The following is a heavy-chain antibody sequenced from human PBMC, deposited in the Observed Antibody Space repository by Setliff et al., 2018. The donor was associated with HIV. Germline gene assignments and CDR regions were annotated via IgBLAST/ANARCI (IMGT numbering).Heavy chain of an antibody. V-gene: IGHV3-66*02. J-gene: IGHJ4*02. CDR1: GFTFSQSW. Sequence: GGSLRLSCTASGFTFSQSWMSWVRQAPGKGLEWVSVIYSGGSTYYADSVKGRFTISRDNSKNTLYLQMNSLRAEDTAVYYCARNYDSSGYPFDNWGQGTLVTVSS. CDR3: ARNYDSSGYPFDN. CDR2: IYSGGST. D-gene: IGHD3-22*01.